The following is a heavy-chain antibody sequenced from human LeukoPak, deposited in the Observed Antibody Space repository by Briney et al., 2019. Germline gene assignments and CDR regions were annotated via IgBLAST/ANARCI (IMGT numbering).Heavy chain of an antibody. J-gene: IGHJ4*02. V-gene: IGHV4-34*01. D-gene: IGHD4-17*01. CDR1: GGSFSGYY. CDR2: INHSGST. CDR3: ARGSNYGDSEY. Sequence: SETLSLTCAVYGGSFSGYYWSWIRQPPGKGLEWIGEINHSGSTNYNPSLKSRVTISVDTSKNQFSLKLSSVTAADTAVYYCARGSNYGDSEYWGQGTLVTVSS.